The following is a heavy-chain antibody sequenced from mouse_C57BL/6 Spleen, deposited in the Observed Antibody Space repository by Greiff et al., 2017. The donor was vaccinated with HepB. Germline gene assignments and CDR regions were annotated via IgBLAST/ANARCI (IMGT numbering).Heavy chain of an antibody. V-gene: IGHV1-59*01. D-gene: IGHD1-1*01. CDR2: IDPSDSYT. CDR1: GYTFTSYW. CDR3: ARSYYYGSSYDLFAY. Sequence: VQLQQPGAELVRPGTSVKLSCKASGYTFTSYWMHWVKQRPGQGLEWIGVIDPSDSYTNYNQKFKGKATLTVDTSSSTAYMQLSSLTSEDSAVYYCARSYYYGSSYDLFAYWGQGTLVTVSA. J-gene: IGHJ3*01.